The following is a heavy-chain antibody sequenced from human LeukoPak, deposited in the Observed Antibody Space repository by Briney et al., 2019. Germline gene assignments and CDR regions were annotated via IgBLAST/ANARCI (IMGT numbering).Heavy chain of an antibody. CDR3: ARVVDYYDSSGPRGWDAFDI. CDR2: INTNTGNP. Sequence: ASVKVSCKASGYTFTTYAMNWVRQAPGQGLEWMGWINTNTGNPTYAQGFAGRFVFSLDTSVSTAYLQISSLKAEDTAVYYCARVVDYYDSSGPRGWDAFDIWGQGTMVTVSS. CDR1: GYTFTTYA. V-gene: IGHV7-4-1*02. D-gene: IGHD3-22*01. J-gene: IGHJ3*02.